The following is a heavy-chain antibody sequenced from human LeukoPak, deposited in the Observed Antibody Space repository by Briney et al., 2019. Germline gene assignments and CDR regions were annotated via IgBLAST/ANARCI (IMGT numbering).Heavy chain of an antibody. J-gene: IGHJ4*02. CDR2: LDWDDEK. CDR1: GFSLSTSGMR. CDR3: ARSWRTTADFDY. D-gene: IGHD4-17*01. Sequence: SGPTLVNPTQTLTLTCTFSGFSLSTSGMRVSWIRQPPGKALEWLARLDWDDEKFYSTSLRTRVTISKDTSKNHVVLTMTNMDPVDTATYYCARSWRTTADFDYWGQGTLVTVSS. V-gene: IGHV2-70*04.